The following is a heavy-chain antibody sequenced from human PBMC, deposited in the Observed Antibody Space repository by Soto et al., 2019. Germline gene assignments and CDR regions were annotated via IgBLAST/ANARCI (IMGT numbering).Heavy chain of an antibody. CDR3: AKVITGSYYPYYYYYYGMDV. V-gene: IGHV3-30*18. CDR2: ISYDGSNK. J-gene: IGHJ6*02. CDR1: GFTFSSYG. D-gene: IGHD1-26*01. Sequence: LRLSCAASGFTFSSYGMHWVRQAPGKGLEWVAVISYDGSNKYYADSVKGRFTISRDNSKNTLYLQMNSLRAEDTAVYYCAKVITGSYYPYYYYYYGMDVWGQGTTVTVSS.